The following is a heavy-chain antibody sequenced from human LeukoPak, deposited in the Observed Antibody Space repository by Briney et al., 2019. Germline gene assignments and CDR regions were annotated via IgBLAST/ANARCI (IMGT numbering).Heavy chain of an antibody. CDR2: ISGTGGKI. CDR3: ARDYRSSSGWTVDY. D-gene: IGHD6-19*01. J-gene: IGHJ4*02. Sequence: PGGSLRLSCAASGFTFSTYAMSWVRQPPGKGLEWVSTISGTGGKIYFADSVKGRFTISRDNSKNTLYLQMNSLRDEDTAVYYCARDYRSSSGWTVDYWGQGTLVTVSS. V-gene: IGHV3-23*01. CDR1: GFTFSTYA.